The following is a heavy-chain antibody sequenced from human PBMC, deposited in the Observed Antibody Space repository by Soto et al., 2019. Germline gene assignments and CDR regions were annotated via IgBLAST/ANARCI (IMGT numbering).Heavy chain of an antibody. J-gene: IGHJ4*02. CDR2: MNPNSGNT. D-gene: IGHD6-13*01. CDR3: ARVGGSSWQGGFDY. V-gene: IGHV1-8*01. Sequence: GASVKVSCKASGYTFTSYDINWVRQATGQRLEWMGWMNPNSGNTGYAQKFQGRVTMTRNTSISTAYMELSSLRSEDTAVYYCARVGGSSWQGGFDYWGQGTLVTVSS. CDR1: GYTFTSYD.